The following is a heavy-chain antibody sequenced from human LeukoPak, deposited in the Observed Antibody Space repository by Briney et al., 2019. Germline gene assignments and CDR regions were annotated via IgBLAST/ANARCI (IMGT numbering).Heavy chain of an antibody. CDR2: ISGSGGST. V-gene: IGHV3-23*01. CDR3: ARETPRQLLWFGELGGAHYYFDY. Sequence: GGSLRLSCAASGFTFSSYAMSWVRQAPEKGLEWVSAISGSGGSTYYADSVKGRFTISRDNSKNTLYLQMNSLRAEDTAVYYCARETPRQLLWFGELGGAHYYFDYWGQGTLVTVSS. CDR1: GFTFSSYA. J-gene: IGHJ4*02. D-gene: IGHD3-10*01.